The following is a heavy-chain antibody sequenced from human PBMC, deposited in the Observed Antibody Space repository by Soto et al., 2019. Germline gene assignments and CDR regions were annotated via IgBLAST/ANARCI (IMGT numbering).Heavy chain of an antibody. CDR2: INHSGSA. Sequence: SGTLSLTCDFDCLSFSGYIWTWILQTPGKGLQWIGQINHSGSANYNPSLKSRVTISVHTSNSQFSLELSSVTAADTAVYYCARGTNYDSSGYLFYWGQGTLVTVS. CDR1: CLSFSGYI. CDR3: ARGTNYDSSGYLFY. D-gene: IGHD3-22*01. V-gene: IGHV4-34*01. J-gene: IGHJ4*02.